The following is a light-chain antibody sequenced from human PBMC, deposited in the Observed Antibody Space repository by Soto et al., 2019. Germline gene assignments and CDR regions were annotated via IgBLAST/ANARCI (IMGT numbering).Light chain of an antibody. CDR3: QQFYRPLLS. J-gene: IGKJ4*01. CDR1: QNIAEF. CDR2: GTS. V-gene: IGKV1-39*01. Sequence: DVPMTQSPSSLSASIGDRATLTCRASQNIAEFLNWYQVKSDKGPKLLIYGTSPLQTGVPSRFSGRGSRTEFTLTISNLHPEDVAVYYWQQFYRPLLSFGGGTRVELK.